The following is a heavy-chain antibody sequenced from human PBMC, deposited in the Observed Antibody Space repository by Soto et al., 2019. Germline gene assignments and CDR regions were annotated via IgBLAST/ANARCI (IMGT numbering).Heavy chain of an antibody. CDR1: GFSLSTSGVG. V-gene: IGHV2-5*02. D-gene: IGHD3-16*01. CDR2: IYWDDDK. J-gene: IGHJ4*02. Sequence: QITLKESGPTLVKPTQTLTLTCTFSGFSLSTSGVGVGWIRQPPGKALEWLALIYWDDDKRYSPSLKNRLTITKDTPNNQVVLTMTHMDPVDTATYYCAHRPVWGGYGQYYFDYWGQGTLVTVSS. CDR3: AHRPVWGGYGQYYFDY.